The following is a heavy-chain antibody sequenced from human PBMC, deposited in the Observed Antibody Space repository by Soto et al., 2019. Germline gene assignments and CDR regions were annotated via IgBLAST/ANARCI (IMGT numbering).Heavy chain of an antibody. D-gene: IGHD3-22*01. Sequence: SETLSLTCTVSGGSISSGDYYWSWIRQPPGKGLEWIGYIYYSGSTYYNPSLKSRVTISVDTSKNQFSLKLSSVTAADTAVYYCARAPYYYDSSGYYDYFDYWGQGTPVTVSS. CDR2: IYYSGST. CDR3: ARAPYYYDSSGYYDYFDY. CDR1: GGSISSGDYY. J-gene: IGHJ4*02. V-gene: IGHV4-30-4*01.